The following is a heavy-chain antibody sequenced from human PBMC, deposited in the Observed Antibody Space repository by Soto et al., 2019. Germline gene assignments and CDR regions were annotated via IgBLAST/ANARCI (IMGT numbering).Heavy chain of an antibody. CDR1: GYPVTAYY. Sequence: QLHLVQSGAVVKKPGASVTVSCSASGYPVTAYYMHWVRQAPGRGLEWMGGINPATGAAKYTQTCQGRVTMTRDTSTSTVFMDLSGLTSEDTAFFSCARGGGVGVAGSAAFDMWGQGTLVTVSS. CDR2: INPATGAA. V-gene: IGHV1-2*02. D-gene: IGHD3-3*01. CDR3: ARGGGVGVAGSAAFDM. J-gene: IGHJ3*02.